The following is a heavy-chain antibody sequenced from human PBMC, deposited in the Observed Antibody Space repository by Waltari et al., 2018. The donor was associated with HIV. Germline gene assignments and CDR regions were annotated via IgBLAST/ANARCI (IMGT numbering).Heavy chain of an antibody. V-gene: IGHV3-53*02. CDR3: ARETYGSGSH. Sequence: EVQLVETGGGLIQPGGSLRLACADSGFPGSSNYMIWARQAPGKGLEWVSVIYSGASTYYADSVKGRFTISRDNSKNTLYLQMNSLRAEDTAVYYCARETYGSGSHWGQGTLVTVSS. D-gene: IGHD3-10*01. CDR1: GFPGSSNY. J-gene: IGHJ4*02. CDR2: IYSGAST.